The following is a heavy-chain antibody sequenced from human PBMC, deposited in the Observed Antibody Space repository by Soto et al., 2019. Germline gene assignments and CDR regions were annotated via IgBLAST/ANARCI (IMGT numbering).Heavy chain of an antibody. CDR2: ISAYNGNT. V-gene: IGHV1-18*01. CDR1: GYTFTSYG. CDR3: ASGQAGAVISPYYYSGMDV. J-gene: IGHJ6*02. D-gene: IGHD3-22*01. Sequence: ASVKVSCKASGYTFTSYGISWVRQAPGQGLEWMGWISAYNGNTNYAQKLQGRVTMTTDTSTSTAYMELRSLRSDDTAVYYCASGQAGAVISPYYYSGMDVWGQGTKVTVSS.